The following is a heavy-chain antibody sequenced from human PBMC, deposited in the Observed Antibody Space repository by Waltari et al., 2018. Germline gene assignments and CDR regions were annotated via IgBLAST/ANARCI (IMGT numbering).Heavy chain of an antibody. V-gene: IGHV3-33*01. Sequence: QVQLVESGGGVVQPGRSLRLSCAASGFTFSSYGMHWVRQAPGKGLGWVAVIWYDGSNKYYADSVKGRFTISRDNSKNTLYLQMNSLRAEDTAVYYCARDRWELLPFDPWGQGTLVTVSS. CDR1: GFTFSSYG. J-gene: IGHJ5*02. CDR3: ARDRWELLPFDP. D-gene: IGHD1-26*01. CDR2: IWYDGSNK.